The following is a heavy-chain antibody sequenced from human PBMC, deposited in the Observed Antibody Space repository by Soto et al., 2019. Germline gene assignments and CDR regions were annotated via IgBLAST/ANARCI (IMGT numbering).Heavy chain of an antibody. Sequence: SETLSLTCAVSGGSISSSNWWSWVRQPPGEGLEWIGEIYHSGSTNYNPSLKSRVTISVDKSKNQFSLKLSSVTAADTAVYYCATLETYYYDSSGYYWYYFDYWGQGTLVTVSS. V-gene: IGHV4-4*02. D-gene: IGHD3-22*01. CDR3: ATLETYYYDSSGYYWYYFDY. CDR2: IYHSGST. CDR1: GGSISSSNW. J-gene: IGHJ4*02.